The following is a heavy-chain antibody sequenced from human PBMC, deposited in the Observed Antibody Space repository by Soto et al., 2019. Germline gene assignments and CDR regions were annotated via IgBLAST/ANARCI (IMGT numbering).Heavy chain of an antibody. V-gene: IGHV1-46*01. CDR3: AREWLCSSTSCPEYYYYGMDV. D-gene: IGHD2-2*01. Sequence: ASVKVSCKASGYTFTSYYMHWVRQAPGQGLEWMGIINPSGGSTSYAQKFQGRVTMTRDTSTSTVYMELSSLRSEDTAVYYCAREWLCSSTSCPEYYYYGMDVSGQGTTVTVSS. CDR2: INPSGGST. CDR1: GYTFTSYY. J-gene: IGHJ6*02.